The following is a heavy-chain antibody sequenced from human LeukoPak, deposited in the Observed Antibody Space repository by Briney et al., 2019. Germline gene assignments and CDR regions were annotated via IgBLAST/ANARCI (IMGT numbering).Heavy chain of an antibody. V-gene: IGHV4-39*01. CDR3: ARHKHAYYYDSSGYFLDY. J-gene: IGHJ4*02. CDR1: GGSISSSSYY. D-gene: IGHD3-22*01. CDR2: IYYSGSS. Sequence: SETLSLTCTVSGGSISSSSYYWGWIRQPPGKGLEWIGSIYYSGSSYYNPSLKSRVTISVDTSKNQFALKLSSVTAADTAVYYCARHKHAYYYDSSGYFLDYWGQGTLVTVSS.